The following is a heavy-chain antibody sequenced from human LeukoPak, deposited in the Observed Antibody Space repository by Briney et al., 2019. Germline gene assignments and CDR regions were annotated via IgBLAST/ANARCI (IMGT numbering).Heavy chain of an antibody. CDR2: INPNSGGT. D-gene: IGHD6-13*01. CDR1: GYTFTGYY. V-gene: IGHV1-2*04. Sequence: ASVKVSCKASGYTFTGYYMHWVRQAPGQGLEWMGWINPNSGGTNYAQKFQGWVTMTRDTSISTAYMELSRLRSEDTAVYYCARGPGSIAAALNWFDPWGQGTLVTVSS. CDR3: ARGPGSIAAALNWFDP. J-gene: IGHJ5*02.